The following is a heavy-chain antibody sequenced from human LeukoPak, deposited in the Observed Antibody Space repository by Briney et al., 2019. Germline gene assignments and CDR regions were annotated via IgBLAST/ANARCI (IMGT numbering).Heavy chain of an antibody. V-gene: IGHV4-30-4*01. CDR3: AGGDYDFWSGYLYNWFDP. CDR2: IYYSGST. Sequence: SETLSLTCTVSGGSISSGDYYWSGIRQPPGKGLEGIGYIYYSGSTYYNPSLKSRVTISVDTSKTQFSLNLSSVTAADTAVYSCAGGDYDFWSGYLYNWFDPWGQGTLVTVSS. D-gene: IGHD3-3*01. J-gene: IGHJ5*02. CDR1: GGSISSGDYY.